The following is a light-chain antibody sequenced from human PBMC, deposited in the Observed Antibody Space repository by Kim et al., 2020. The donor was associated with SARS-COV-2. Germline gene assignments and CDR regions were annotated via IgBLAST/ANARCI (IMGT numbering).Light chain of an antibody. CDR3: QHYGDSPLT. Sequence: IVLTQSPGTLSLSPGERGTLSCRASQSISSSYLAWYQQKPGQAPRLLIYGASSRATGIPDRFSGSGFGTDFTLTISRVEPEDFAVYYCQHYGDSPLTFGGGTKVDIK. J-gene: IGKJ4*01. V-gene: IGKV3-20*01. CDR2: GAS. CDR1: QSISSSY.